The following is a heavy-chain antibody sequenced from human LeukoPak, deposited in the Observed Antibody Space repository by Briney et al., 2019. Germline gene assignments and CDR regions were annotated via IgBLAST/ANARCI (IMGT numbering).Heavy chain of an antibody. CDR2: INHSGST. Sequence: SETLSLTCAVYGGSFSGYYWSWIRQPPGKGLEWIGEINHSGSTNYNPSLKSRVTISVDTSKNQFSLKLSSVTAADAAVYYCARWRVAYDYWGQGTLVTVSS. J-gene: IGHJ4*02. CDR3: ARWRVAYDY. V-gene: IGHV4-34*01. D-gene: IGHD2-15*01. CDR1: GGSFSGYY.